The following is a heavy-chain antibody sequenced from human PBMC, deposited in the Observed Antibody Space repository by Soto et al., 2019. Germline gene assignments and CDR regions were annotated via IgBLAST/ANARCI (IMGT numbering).Heavy chain of an antibody. CDR3: AKMANSGYVYFDF. Sequence: GESLKISCAASGFTFSSYAMSWVRQAPGKGLEWDSAISGSGGSTYYADSVKGRFTISRDNSKNTLYLQMNSLRAEDTAVYYCAKMANSGYVYFDFWGQGTLVTVSS. CDR2: ISGSGGST. CDR1: GFTFSSYA. J-gene: IGHJ4*02. D-gene: IGHD5-12*01. V-gene: IGHV3-23*01.